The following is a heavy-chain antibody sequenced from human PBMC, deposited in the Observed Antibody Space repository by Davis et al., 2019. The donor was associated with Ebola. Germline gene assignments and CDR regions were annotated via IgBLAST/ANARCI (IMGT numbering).Heavy chain of an antibody. CDR3: ARVLYDYVRGSYRSPTSMDV. D-gene: IGHD3-16*02. CDR1: GFTFSSQA. CDR2: ISYDGSNK. V-gene: IGHV3-30*04. J-gene: IGHJ6*02. Sequence: GESLKISCAASGFTFSSQAMHWVRQAPGKGLEWVAVISYDGSNKYYADSVKGRFTISRDNSKNTLYLQMNSLRAEDAAVYYCARVLYDYVRGSYRSPTSMDVWGQGTTVTVSS.